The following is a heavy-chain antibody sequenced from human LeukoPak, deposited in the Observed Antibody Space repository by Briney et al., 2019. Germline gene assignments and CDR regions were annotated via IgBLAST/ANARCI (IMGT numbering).Heavy chain of an antibody. CDR3: ARDHKPPYYCSGGSCLDAFDI. D-gene: IGHD2-15*01. V-gene: IGHV4-59*11. CDR1: GGSISSHY. J-gene: IGHJ3*02. Sequence: SETLSLTCTVSGGSISSHYWSWIRQPPGKGLEWIGYIYYSGSTNYNPSLKSRVTISVDTSKNQFSLKLSSVTAADTAVYYCARDHKPPYYCSGGSCLDAFDIWGQGTMVTVSS. CDR2: IYYSGST.